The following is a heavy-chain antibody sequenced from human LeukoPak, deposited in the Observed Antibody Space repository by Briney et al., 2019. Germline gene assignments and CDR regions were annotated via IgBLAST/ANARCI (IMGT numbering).Heavy chain of an antibody. J-gene: IGHJ3*02. Sequence: GASVKVSCKASGYTLTSYDVNWVRQATGQGLEWMGWMNPNSGRTGYAQKFQGRVTITRNTSISTAYMELSSLRSEDTAVYFCARTTTSDAFDIWGQGTMVTVSS. V-gene: IGHV1-8*01. CDR1: GYTLTSYD. D-gene: IGHD4-17*01. CDR2: MNPNSGRT. CDR3: ARTTTSDAFDI.